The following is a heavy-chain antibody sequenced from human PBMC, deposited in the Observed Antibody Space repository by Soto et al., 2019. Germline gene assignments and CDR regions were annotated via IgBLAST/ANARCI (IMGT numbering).Heavy chain of an antibody. J-gene: IGHJ4*02. CDR1: GFTVGRNG. CDR3: AKDRDRTWSLDY. D-gene: IGHD1-7*01. V-gene: IGHV3-30*18. CDR2: LSVDGRIE. Sequence: QVQLVESGGGVVQPGGSLRLSCAASGFTVGRNGMHWVRQSPGKGLEWVAVLSVDGRIEYYSDSVKGRFKIFRDNPKNTLYLQMNTLRPDDTALYYCAKDRDRTWSLDYWGQGALVTVSS.